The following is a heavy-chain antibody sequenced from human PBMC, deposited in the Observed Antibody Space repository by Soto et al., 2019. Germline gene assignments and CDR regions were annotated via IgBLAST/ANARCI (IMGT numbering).Heavy chain of an antibody. V-gene: IGHV3-33*01. CDR1: GFTFSRHG. J-gene: IGHJ3*01. CDR2: IWSDGSNK. CDR3: ARDGHQMAPHALDL. Sequence: QVQVVESGGGVVQPGTSLRLSCAASGFTFSRHGVHWVRQAPGQGLEWMTFIWSDGSNKYYHESVKGRFTVSRDNSKETVYLQMDSRRVEDTALYYCARDGHQMAPHALDLWGQGTMVIVSS.